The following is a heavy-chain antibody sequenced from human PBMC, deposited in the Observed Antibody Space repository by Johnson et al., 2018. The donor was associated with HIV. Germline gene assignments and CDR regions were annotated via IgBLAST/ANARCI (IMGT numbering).Heavy chain of an antibody. Sequence: VQLMESGGGVVQPGGSLRLSCAASGFTFSNYGMHWVRQAPGKGLEWVAVISYDGSNKYYADSVKGRFTISRDNAKNSLYLQMNSLRAEDTAVYYCAKTIVVMTTDAFDIWGQGTMVTVSS. D-gene: IGHD2-21*02. CDR2: ISYDGSNK. CDR1: GFTFSNYG. CDR3: AKTIVVMTTDAFDI. V-gene: IGHV3-30*18. J-gene: IGHJ3*02.